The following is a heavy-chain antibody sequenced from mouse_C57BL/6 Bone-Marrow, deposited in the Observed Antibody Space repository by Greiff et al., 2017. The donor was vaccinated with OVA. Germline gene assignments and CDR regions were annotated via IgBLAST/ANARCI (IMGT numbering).Heavy chain of an antibody. Sequence: QVHVKQPGAELVKPGASVKMSCKASGYTFTSYWITWVKQRPGQGLEWIGDIYPGSGSTNYNEKFKSKATLTVDTSSSTAYMQLSSLTSEDSAVYYCARSTVAKDYWGQGTTLTVSS. V-gene: IGHV1-55*01. CDR2: IYPGSGST. J-gene: IGHJ2*01. D-gene: IGHD1-1*01. CDR3: ARSTVAKDY. CDR1: GYTFTSYW.